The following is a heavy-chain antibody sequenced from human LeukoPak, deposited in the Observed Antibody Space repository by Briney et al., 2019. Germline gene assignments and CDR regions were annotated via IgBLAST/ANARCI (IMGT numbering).Heavy chain of an antibody. J-gene: IGHJ5*02. D-gene: IGHD2-15*01. CDR3: ATERYCSGGSCYSANWFDP. Sequence: ASVKVSCKVSGYTLTELSMHWVRQAPGKGLEWMGGFDPEDGETIYAQKFQGRVTMTEDTSTDTAYMELSSLRSEDTAVCYCATERYCSGGSCYSANWFDPWGQGTLVTVSS. CDR1: GYTLTELS. V-gene: IGHV1-24*01. CDR2: FDPEDGET.